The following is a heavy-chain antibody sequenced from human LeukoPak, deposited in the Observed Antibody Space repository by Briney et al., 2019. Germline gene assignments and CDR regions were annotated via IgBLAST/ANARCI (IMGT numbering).Heavy chain of an antibody. CDR1: GYTFTTYW. V-gene: IGHV5-51*01. CDR3: ARRDSSGYYYFDY. CDR2: IYPGDSDT. J-gene: IGHJ4*02. Sequence: PGESLKISCKGSGYTFTTYWIGWVRQMPGKGLEWMGIIYPGDSDTRYSPSFQGQVTISADKPISTAYLQWSSLKASDTAMYYCARRDSSGYYYFDYWGQGTLVTVSS. D-gene: IGHD3-22*01.